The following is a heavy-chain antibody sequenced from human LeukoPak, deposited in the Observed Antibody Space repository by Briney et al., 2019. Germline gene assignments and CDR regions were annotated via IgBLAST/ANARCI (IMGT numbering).Heavy chain of an antibody. V-gene: IGHV4-39*01. CDR3: ARLVSYDSSGDRYFFDY. Sequence: PSGTLSLTCTVSGGSISSSNFYWAWIRQPPGKGLEWIGSSYSSGDTYSNPSLNSRVTISVDMSKNQFSLNLSSVTAADTAVYYCARLVSYDSSGDRYFFDYWGQGTLVTVSS. CDR2: SYSSGDT. J-gene: IGHJ4*02. D-gene: IGHD3-22*01. CDR1: GGSISSSNFY.